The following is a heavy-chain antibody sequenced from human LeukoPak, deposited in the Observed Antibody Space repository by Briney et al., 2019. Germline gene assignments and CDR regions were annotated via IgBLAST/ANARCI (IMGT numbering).Heavy chain of an antibody. CDR2: SYYSGST. CDR3: ARVRGALYRGYFQH. V-gene: IGHV4-30-4*01. CDR1: GGSISSGDYY. J-gene: IGHJ1*01. Sequence: SETLSLTCTVSGGSISSGDYYWSWIRQPPGKGLEWIGYSYYSGSTSYNPSLKSRVTISVDTSKNQFSLKLSSVTAADTAVYYCARVRGALYRGYFQHWGQGTLVTVSS. D-gene: IGHD3-16*01.